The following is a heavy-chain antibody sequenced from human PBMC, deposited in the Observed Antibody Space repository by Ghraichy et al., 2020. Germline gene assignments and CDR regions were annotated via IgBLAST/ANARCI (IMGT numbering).Heavy chain of an antibody. CDR1: GGSISSYY. Sequence: SQTLSLTCTVSGGSISSYYWSWMRQPPGKGLEWIGYIYYSGSTNYNPSLKSRVTISVDTSKNQFSLKLSSVTAADTAVYYCARKDFWSGYWGYWGQGTLVTVSS. V-gene: IGHV4-59*01. D-gene: IGHD3-3*01. CDR2: IYYSGST. CDR3: ARKDFWSGYWGY. J-gene: IGHJ4*02.